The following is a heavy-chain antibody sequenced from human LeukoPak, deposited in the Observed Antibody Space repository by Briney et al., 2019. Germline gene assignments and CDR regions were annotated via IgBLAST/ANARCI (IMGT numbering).Heavy chain of an antibody. J-gene: IGHJ4*02. D-gene: IGHD2-2*01. CDR1: GFTFGDYA. CDR2: ISWNSGSI. CDR3: AKGYCSSTSCHPDY. V-gene: IGHV3-9*01. Sequence: GGSLRLSCAASGFTFGDYAMHWVRQAPGKGLEWVSGISWNSGSIGYADSVKGRFTISRDNAKNSLYLQMNSLRAEDTALYYCAKGYCSSTSCHPDYWGQGTLVTVSS.